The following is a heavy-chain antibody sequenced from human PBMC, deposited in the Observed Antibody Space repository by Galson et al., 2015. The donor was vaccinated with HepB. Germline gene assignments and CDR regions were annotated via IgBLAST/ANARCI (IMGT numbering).Heavy chain of an antibody. D-gene: IGHD3-16*01. Sequence: SLRLSCAASGFTFSSYAMHWVRQAPGKGLEWVAVISYDGSNKYYADSVKGRFTISRDNSKNTLYLQMNSLRAEDTAVYYCARDGAPFYDYVFPGGEGHYYYGMDVWGQGTTVTVSS. CDR3: ARDGAPFYDYVFPGGEGHYYYGMDV. V-gene: IGHV3-30-3*01. CDR1: GFTFSSYA. J-gene: IGHJ6*02. CDR2: ISYDGSNK.